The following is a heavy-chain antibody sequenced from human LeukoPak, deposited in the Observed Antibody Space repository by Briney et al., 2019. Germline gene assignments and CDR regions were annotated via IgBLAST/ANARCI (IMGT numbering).Heavy chain of an antibody. CDR3: ARMTNSGWPSYSFDF. J-gene: IGHJ4*02. V-gene: IGHV3-11*01. CDR1: GFSFSDYY. D-gene: IGHD6-19*01. CDR2: ISSSANTI. Sequence: GGSLRLSCAASGFSFSDYYMSWIRQAPGKGLEWLSYISSSANTIYYADSVKGRFTISRDNAKNSLYLQMNSLRAEDTAVYYCARMTNSGWPSYSFDFWGQGTLLTVSS.